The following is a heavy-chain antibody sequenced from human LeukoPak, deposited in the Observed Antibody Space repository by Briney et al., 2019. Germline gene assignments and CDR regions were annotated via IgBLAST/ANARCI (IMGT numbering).Heavy chain of an antibody. Sequence: SETLSLTCTASGGSISSYYWSWIRQPPGKGLEWIGYIYYSGSTNYSPSLKSRVTISVDTSKNQFSLKLSSVTAADTAVYHCARRLGYCSSTSCPVTAFDIWGQGTMVTVSS. CDR2: IYYSGST. V-gene: IGHV4-59*01. CDR3: ARRLGYCSSTSCPVTAFDI. CDR1: GGSISSYY. J-gene: IGHJ3*02. D-gene: IGHD2-2*01.